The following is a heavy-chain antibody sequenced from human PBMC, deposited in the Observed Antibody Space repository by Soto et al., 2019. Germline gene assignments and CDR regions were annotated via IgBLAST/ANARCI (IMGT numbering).Heavy chain of an antibody. V-gene: IGHV1-46*01. CDR2: INPSGRST. CDR3: ARGADYYDSSGYRYYFDY. CDR1: GYTFTSYY. D-gene: IGHD3-22*01. Sequence: QVQLVQSGAEVKKPGASVKVSCKASGYTFTSYYMHWVRQAPGQGLEWMGIINPSGRSTSYAQKFQGRVTMTRDTSTSTVYMELSSLRSEDTAVYYCARGADYYDSSGYRYYFDYWGQGTLVTVSS. J-gene: IGHJ4*02.